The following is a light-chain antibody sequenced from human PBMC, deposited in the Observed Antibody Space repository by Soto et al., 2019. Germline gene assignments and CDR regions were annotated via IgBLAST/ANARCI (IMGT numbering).Light chain of an antibody. CDR3: QQYHNYPRT. CDR2: DAS. V-gene: IGKV1-5*01. J-gene: IGKJ1*01. Sequence: DIQMTQSPSTLSASIGDRVTIPCRASESIRTWLAWYQHKPGKAPKFLIYDASSLESGVPSRFSGSGSGTEFTLTISNLQPDDFATYFCQQYHNYPRTFGQGTKVDIK. CDR1: ESIRTW.